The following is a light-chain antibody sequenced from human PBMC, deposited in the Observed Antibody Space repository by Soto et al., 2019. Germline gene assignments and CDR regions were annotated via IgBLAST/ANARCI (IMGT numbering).Light chain of an antibody. CDR1: QGISSY. J-gene: IGKJ2*01. CDR2: VAS. V-gene: IGKV1-9*01. CDR3: QQLNGSPYT. Sequence: DIPLTQSPSFLSASVGDRVTITCRASQGISSYLAWYQQKPGKAPKLLIYVASTLQSGVPSRFSGSGSGTEFALTISSLQPEDSASYYCQQLNGSPYTFGQGTKLEIK.